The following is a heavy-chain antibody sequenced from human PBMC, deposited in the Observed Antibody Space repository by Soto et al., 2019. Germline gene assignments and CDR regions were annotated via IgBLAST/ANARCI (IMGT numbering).Heavy chain of an antibody. V-gene: IGHV3-49*03. D-gene: IGHD2-15*01. J-gene: IGHJ3*02. CDR1: GFTFGDFA. CDR3: TRVRGGLGYDAFDI. CDR2: IRSKAYGGTI. Sequence: GGSLRLSCTASGFTFGDFAMSWFRQAPGKGLEWVGFIRSKAYGGTIENAASVKGRFTISRDDSKNIVYLQTNSLKTEDTAVYYCTRVRGGLGYDAFDIWGQGTMVTVSS.